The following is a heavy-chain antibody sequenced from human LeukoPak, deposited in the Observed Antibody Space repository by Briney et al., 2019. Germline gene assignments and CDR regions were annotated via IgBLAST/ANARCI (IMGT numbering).Heavy chain of an antibody. V-gene: IGHV1-69*06. D-gene: IGHD2-2*01. CDR3: ARGSYCSSTSCYSYFDY. CDR2: ITPIFGTA. CDR1: GGTFSSYA. Sequence: SVKVSCKASGGTFSSYAISWVRQAPGQGLEWMGGITPIFGTANYAQKFQGRVTITADKSTSTAYMELSSLRSEDTAVYYCARGSYCSSTSCYSYFDYWGQGTLVTVSS. J-gene: IGHJ4*02.